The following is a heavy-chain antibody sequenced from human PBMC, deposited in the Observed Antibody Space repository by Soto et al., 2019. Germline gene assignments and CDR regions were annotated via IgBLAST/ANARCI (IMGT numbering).Heavy chain of an antibody. J-gene: IGHJ3*02. D-gene: IGHD6-13*01. CDR1: GYTFTSYA. V-gene: IGHV1-3*01. Sequence: ASVKVSCKASGYTFTSYAMHWVRQAPGQRLEWMGWINAGNGNTKYSQKFQGRVTITRDTSASTAYMELSSLRSEDTAVYYCARSIAAAGPDAFDIWGQGTMVTVSS. CDR3: ARSIAAAGPDAFDI. CDR2: INAGNGNT.